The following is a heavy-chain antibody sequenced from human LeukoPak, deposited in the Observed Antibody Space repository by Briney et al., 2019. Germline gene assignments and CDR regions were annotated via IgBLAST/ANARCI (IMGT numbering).Heavy chain of an antibody. J-gene: IGHJ3*02. CDR2: IHYSGST. CDR1: GGSISSYY. D-gene: IGHD2-21*01. Sequence: SETLSLTCTVSGGSISSYYWSWIRQPPGRGLEWIGYIHYSGSTNYNPSLRSRVTISLDTSKNQFSLRLRSVTAADTAVYYCARVVLSSDWAFDIWGQGTMVTVSS. CDR3: ARVVLSSDWAFDI. V-gene: IGHV4-59*01.